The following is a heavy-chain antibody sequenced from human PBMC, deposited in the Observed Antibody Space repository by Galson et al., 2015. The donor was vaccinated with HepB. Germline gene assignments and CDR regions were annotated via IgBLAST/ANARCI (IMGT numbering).Heavy chain of an antibody. CDR2: INAGNGNT. V-gene: IGHV1-3*01. J-gene: IGHJ6*03. D-gene: IGHD3-3*01. Sequence: SVKVSCKASGYTFTSYAMHWVRQAPGQRLEWMGWINAGNGNTKYSQKFQGRVTITRDTSASTAYMELSSLRSEDTAVYYCARDLITTREPAYYDFWSGSDSYYMDVWGKGTTVTVSS. CDR3: ARDLITTREPAYYDFWSGSDSYYMDV. CDR1: GYTFTSYA.